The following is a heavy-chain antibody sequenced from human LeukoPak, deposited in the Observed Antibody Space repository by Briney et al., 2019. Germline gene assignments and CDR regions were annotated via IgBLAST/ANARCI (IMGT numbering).Heavy chain of an antibody. Sequence: SETLSLTCTVSGGSISSYYWSWIRQPTGKGLEWIGYIYYSGSTNYNPSLKSRVTISVDTSKNQFSLKLSSVTAADTAVYYCARYSSGWYSPIDYWGQGTLVTVSS. V-gene: IGHV4-59*01. J-gene: IGHJ4*02. D-gene: IGHD6-19*01. CDR1: GGSISSYY. CDR2: IYYSGST. CDR3: ARYSSGWYSPIDY.